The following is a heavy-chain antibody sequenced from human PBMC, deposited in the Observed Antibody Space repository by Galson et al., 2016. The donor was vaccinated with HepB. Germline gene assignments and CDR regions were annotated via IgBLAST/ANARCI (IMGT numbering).Heavy chain of an antibody. CDR1: GFTFNSYA. V-gene: IGHV3-30-3*01. D-gene: IGHD6-13*01. J-gene: IGHJ4*02. CDR2: ISYDGTNK. Sequence: SLRLSCAASGFTFNSYAMHWARQAPGKGLEWVAVISYDGTNKNYADSVKGRFTISRDNFKNTLYLQMNSLRTEDTAVYYCARDRLKGRPAYSSSCDYWGQGTLVTVSS. CDR3: ARDRLKGRPAYSSSCDY.